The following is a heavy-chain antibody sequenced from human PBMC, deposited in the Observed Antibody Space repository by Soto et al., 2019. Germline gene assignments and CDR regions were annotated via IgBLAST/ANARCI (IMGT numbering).Heavy chain of an antibody. Sequence: VAVIWYDGRNKYYADSVKGRFTISRDNSKNTLYLQMNSLRAEDTAVYYCARSDRRCSPNCVEVADYWGQGTLVTVSS. V-gene: IGHV3-33*01. D-gene: IGHD2-2*01. CDR2: IWYDGRNK. CDR3: ARSDRRCSPNCVEVADY. J-gene: IGHJ4*02.